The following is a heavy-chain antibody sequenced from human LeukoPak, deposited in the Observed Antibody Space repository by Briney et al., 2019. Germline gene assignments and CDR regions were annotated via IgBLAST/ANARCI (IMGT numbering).Heavy chain of an antibody. V-gene: IGHV4-34*01. CDR3: ARLIAAAGP. Sequence: SETLSLTCAVYGGSFSGYYWSWIRRPPGKGLEWIGEINHSGSTNYNPSLKSRVTISVDTSKNQFSLKLSSVTAADTAVYYCARLIAAAGPWGQGTLVTVSS. CDR2: INHSGST. D-gene: IGHD6-13*01. J-gene: IGHJ5*02. CDR1: GGSFSGYY.